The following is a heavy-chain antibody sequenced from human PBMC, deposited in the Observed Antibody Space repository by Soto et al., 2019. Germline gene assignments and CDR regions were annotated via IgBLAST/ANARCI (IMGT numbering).Heavy chain of an antibody. CDR1: GGCFSSTKLY. Sequence: PXASLSLSCTVCGGCFSSTKLYGGWIRQPPGKGLEWIGDIYYSGMTRYNPSLKSRVTMSVDTSMDQFSLKLTSVTAADTAVYFCARHGYYYDSTGYYYFVWGQGSLVTVPS. CDR3: ARHGYYYDSTGYYYFV. D-gene: IGHD3-22*01. V-gene: IGHV4-39*01. J-gene: IGHJ4*02. CDR2: IYYSGMT.